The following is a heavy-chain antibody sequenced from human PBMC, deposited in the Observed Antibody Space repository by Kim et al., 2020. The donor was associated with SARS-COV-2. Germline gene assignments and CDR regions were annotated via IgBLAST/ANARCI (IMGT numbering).Heavy chain of an antibody. CDR1: GYTFTSYY. J-gene: IGHJ4*02. D-gene: IGHD3-9*01. CDR2: INPSGGST. CDR3: ARTSGPNYDILTGYYMRGVAGYYFDY. Sequence: ASVKVSCKASGYTFTSYYMHWVRQAPGQGLEWMGIINPSGGSTSYAQKFQGRVTMTRDTSTSTVYMELSSLRSEDTAVYYFARTSGPNYDILTGYYMRGVAGYYFDYWGQGTLVTVSS. V-gene: IGHV1-46*01.